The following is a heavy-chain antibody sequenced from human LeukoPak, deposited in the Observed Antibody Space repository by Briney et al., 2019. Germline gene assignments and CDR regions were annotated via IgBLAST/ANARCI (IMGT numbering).Heavy chain of an antibody. Sequence: GGSLRLSCTVSGFSISAFEMNWVRQAPGKGLEWVSQIISSGSAIYYADSVKGRFTLSRDNAKNSLYLQMSSLRVEDTAVYYCARRFDSWGQGTLVTVSP. CDR2: IISSGSAI. CDR1: GFSISAFE. J-gene: IGHJ4*02. CDR3: ARRFDS. V-gene: IGHV3-48*03.